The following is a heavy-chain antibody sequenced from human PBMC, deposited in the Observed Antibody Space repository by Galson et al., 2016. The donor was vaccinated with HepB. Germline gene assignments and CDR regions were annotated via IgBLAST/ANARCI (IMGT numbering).Heavy chain of an antibody. CDR3: AHRLRADAFDV. Sequence: PALVKPTQTLTLTCGFSGFSLRTGVEGVGWIRQPPGKALEFLALIYWDDDKRYRPSLQSRLTITKDTSKNHVVLTLTNMNPVDTATYYCAHRLRADAFDVWGQGAMVIVSS. V-gene: IGHV2-5*02. J-gene: IGHJ3*01. CDR1: GFSLRTGVEG. CDR2: IYWDDDK.